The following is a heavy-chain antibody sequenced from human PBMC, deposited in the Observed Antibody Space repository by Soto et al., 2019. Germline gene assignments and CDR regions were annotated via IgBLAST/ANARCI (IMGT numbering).Heavy chain of an antibody. V-gene: IGHV6-1*01. Sequence: SQTLSITCDISGESVSSYSTTWDCNRQSPSRGLEWLGRTYYRSKWFYDYAVSVRSRITIIPGTSNKQVSLQLYSVTPDDTAVYYCGRLIGNSWLDTWGQGTLVTVSP. D-gene: IGHD2-8*01. J-gene: IGHJ5*02. CDR3: GRLIGNSWLDT. CDR1: GESVSSYSTT. CDR2: TYYRSKWFY.